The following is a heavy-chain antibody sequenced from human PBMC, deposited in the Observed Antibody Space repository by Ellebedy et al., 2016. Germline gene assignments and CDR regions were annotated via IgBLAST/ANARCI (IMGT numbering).Heavy chain of an antibody. CDR2: ISSSSSYI. V-gene: IGHV3-21*01. CDR3: ARDVLMTTVTTGGFDY. D-gene: IGHD4-11*01. J-gene: IGHJ4*02. Sequence: GESLKISCAASGFTFSNYWMNWVRQAPGKGLEWVSSISSSSSYIYYADSVKGRFTISRDNAKNSLFLQMNSLRAEDTAVYFCARDVLMTTVTTGGFDYWGQGTLVTVSS. CDR1: GFTFSNYW.